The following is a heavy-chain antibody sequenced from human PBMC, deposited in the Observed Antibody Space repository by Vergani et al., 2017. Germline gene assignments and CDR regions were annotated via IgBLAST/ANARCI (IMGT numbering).Heavy chain of an antibody. D-gene: IGHD1-1*01. CDR2: ISYDGTQK. Sequence: QVHLVESGGGVVQPGRSLRLSCVVSGFTPSSYGMHWVRQAPGKGLEWVAVISYDGTQKYYADSVKGRFTISRDNSKSTLYLQMNSLRTEDTAVYYCATKSCGTPGCQIGYFREWGQGTLVTVSS. V-gene: IGHV3-30*03. CDR1: GFTPSSYG. J-gene: IGHJ1*01. CDR3: ATKSCGTPGCQIGYFRE.